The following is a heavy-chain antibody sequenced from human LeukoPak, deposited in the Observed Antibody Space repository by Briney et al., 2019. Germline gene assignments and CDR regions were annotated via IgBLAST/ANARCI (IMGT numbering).Heavy chain of an antibody. J-gene: IGHJ4*02. D-gene: IGHD2-2*01. Sequence: GGSLRLSCAASGIDFRASGMHWVRQAPGMGLEWVTFIQTDGRDKYYAASVAGRFTISRDNSKNTVYLNMNNLRPDDTALYYCAREGGTVVIGRFDYWGQGTLLTVSS. CDR3: AREGGTVVIGRFDY. CDR2: IQTDGRDK. V-gene: IGHV3-30*02. CDR1: GIDFRASG.